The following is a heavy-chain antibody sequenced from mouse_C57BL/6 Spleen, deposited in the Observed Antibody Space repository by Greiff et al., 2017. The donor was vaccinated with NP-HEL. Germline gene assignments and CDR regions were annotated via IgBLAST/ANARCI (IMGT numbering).Heavy chain of an antibody. CDR3: ARLYYGSSYYYAMDY. CDR2: INPNNGGT. D-gene: IGHD1-1*01. V-gene: IGHV1-26*01. Sequence: EVQLQQSGPELVKPGASVKISCKASGYTFTDYYMNWVKQSHGKSLEWIGDINPNNGGTSYNQKFKGKATLTVDKSSSTAYMELRSLTSEDSAVYYCARLYYGSSYYYAMDYWGQGTSVTVSS. J-gene: IGHJ4*01. CDR1: GYTFTDYY.